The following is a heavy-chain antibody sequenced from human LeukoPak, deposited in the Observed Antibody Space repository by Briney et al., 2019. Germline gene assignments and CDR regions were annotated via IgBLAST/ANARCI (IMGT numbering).Heavy chain of an antibody. J-gene: IGHJ4*02. Sequence: SSETLSLTCTVSGGSISSYYWSWIRQPPGKGLEWIGYIYYSGSTNYNPSLKSRVTISVDTSKNQFSLKLSSVTAADTAVYYCARQGRTVVTPYFYWGQGTLVTVSS. D-gene: IGHD4-23*01. CDR1: GGSISSYY. V-gene: IGHV4-59*01. CDR3: ARQGRTVVTPYFY. CDR2: IYYSGST.